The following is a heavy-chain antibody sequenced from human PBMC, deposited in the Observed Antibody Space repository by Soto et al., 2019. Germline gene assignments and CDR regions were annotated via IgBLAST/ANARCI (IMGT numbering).Heavy chain of an antibody. CDR3: ARGRRVRGYCSGGSCYPPYYYYYMDV. Sequence: ASVKVSCKASGYTFTSYDINGVRQATGQGLEWMGWMNPNSGNTGYAQKFQGRVTMTRNTSISTAYMELSSLRSEDTAVYYCARGRRVRGYCSGGSCYPPYYYYYMDVWGKGTTVTVSS. V-gene: IGHV1-8*01. J-gene: IGHJ6*03. D-gene: IGHD2-15*01. CDR1: GYTFTSYD. CDR2: MNPNSGNT.